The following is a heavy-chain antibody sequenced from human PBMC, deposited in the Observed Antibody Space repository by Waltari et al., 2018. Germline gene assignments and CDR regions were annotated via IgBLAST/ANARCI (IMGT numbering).Heavy chain of an antibody. J-gene: IGHJ6*02. CDR2: IYSGVST. D-gene: IGHD6-19*01. V-gene: IGHV3-53*01. CDR1: GFTVSSNY. CDR3: ARDHVSSGWYKVPYYGMDV. Sequence: EVQLVESGGGLIQHGGSLRLSCAASGFTVSSNYMSWVRQAPGKGLEWVSVIYSGVSTYYADSVKGRFTISRDNSKNTLYLQMNSLRAEDTAVYYCARDHVSSGWYKVPYYGMDVWGQGTTVTVSS.